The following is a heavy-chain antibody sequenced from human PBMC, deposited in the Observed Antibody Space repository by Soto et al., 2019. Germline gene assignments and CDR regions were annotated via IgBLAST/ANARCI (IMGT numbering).Heavy chain of an antibody. CDR3: ARGRYGDFWSGYYGPWFDP. V-gene: IGHV1-8*01. J-gene: IGHJ5*02. CDR2: MNPNSGNT. Sequence: ASVKVSCKASGYTFTSYDINWVRQATGQGLEWMGWMNPNSGNTGYAQKFQGRVTMTRNTSISTAYMELSSLRSEDTAVYYCARGRYGDFWSGYYGPWFDPWGQGTLVTVSS. CDR1: GYTFTSYD. D-gene: IGHD3-3*01.